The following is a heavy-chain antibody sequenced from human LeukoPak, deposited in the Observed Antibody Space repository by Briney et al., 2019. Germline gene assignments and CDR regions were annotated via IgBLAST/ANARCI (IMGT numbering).Heavy chain of an antibody. CDR3: ARGLPSITMVRGVVIGPHQFDP. D-gene: IGHD3-10*01. Sequence: SETLSLTCAVYGGSFSGYYRSWIRQPPGKGLEWIGEINHSGSTNYNPSLKSRVTISVDTSKNQFSLKLSSVTAADTAVYYCARGLPSITMVRGVVIGPHQFDPWGQGTLVTVSS. V-gene: IGHV4-34*01. CDR2: INHSGST. J-gene: IGHJ5*02. CDR1: GGSFSGYY.